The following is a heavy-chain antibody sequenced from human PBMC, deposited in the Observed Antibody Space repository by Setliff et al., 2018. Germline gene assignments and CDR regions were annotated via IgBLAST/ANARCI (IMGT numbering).Heavy chain of an antibody. J-gene: IGHJ6*03. CDR2: IYTSGST. CDR1: GGSISSYY. Sequence: SETLSLTCTVSGGSISSYYWSWIRQPAGKGLEWIGRIYTSGSTNYNPSLKSRVTRSVDTSKNQFSLKLSSVTAADTAVYYCARDSRGNPPNYMDVWGKGTTVTVSS. CDR3: ARDSRGNPPNYMDV. V-gene: IGHV4-4*07.